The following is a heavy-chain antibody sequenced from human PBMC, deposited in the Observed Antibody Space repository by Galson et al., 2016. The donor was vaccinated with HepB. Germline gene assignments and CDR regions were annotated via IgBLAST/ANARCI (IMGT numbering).Heavy chain of an antibody. Sequence: SLRLSCAASGYSFSTYGMHWVRQAPGKGLEWVALIWNDGSHKYYADSVKGRFTVSRDNSKNTLYLQMNRLRAEDTAVYYCAIEYFGEPSWGQGTLVTVSS. CDR3: AIEYFGEPS. CDR2: IWNDGSHK. D-gene: IGHD3-10*01. J-gene: IGHJ5*02. V-gene: IGHV3-33*01. CDR1: GYSFSTYG.